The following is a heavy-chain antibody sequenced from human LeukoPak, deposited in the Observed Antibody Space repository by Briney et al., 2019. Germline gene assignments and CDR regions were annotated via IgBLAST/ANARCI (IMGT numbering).Heavy chain of an antibody. CDR2: IAHSGHTNY. Sequence: PSETLSLTCAVYGGTLRGYYWSWVRQSSGPGLEWIGEIAHSGHTNYNYNPSLKSRFTISVDKSKNQFSLNLNSVTAADTAVYYCVRELQMERGAFDIWGQGTMVTVSS. J-gene: IGHJ3*02. V-gene: IGHV4-34*01. CDR3: VRELQMERGAFDI. CDR1: GGTLRGYY. D-gene: IGHD1-1*01.